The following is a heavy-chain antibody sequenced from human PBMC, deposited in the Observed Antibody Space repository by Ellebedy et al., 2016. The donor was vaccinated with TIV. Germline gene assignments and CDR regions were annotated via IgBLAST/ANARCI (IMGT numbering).Heavy chain of an antibody. Sequence: GESLKISXKASGYKFSFYWIAWVRQMPGKGLEYMGIIYPDDSDTRYSPSFQGQVTISVDKSINTAYLQWPSLKASDTAMYYCATKDRLNYYNSNGHYYDYWGQGTLVTVS. D-gene: IGHD3-22*01. V-gene: IGHV5-51*01. J-gene: IGHJ4*02. CDR2: IYPDDSDT. CDR3: ATKDRLNYYNSNGHYYDY. CDR1: GYKFSFYW.